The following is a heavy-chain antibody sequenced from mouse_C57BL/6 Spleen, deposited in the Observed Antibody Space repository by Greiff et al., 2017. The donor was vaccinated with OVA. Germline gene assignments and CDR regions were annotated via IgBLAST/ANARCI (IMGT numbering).Heavy chain of an antibody. Sequence: QVQLKESGAELVKPGASVKLSCKASGYTFTEYTIHWVQQRPGQGLEWIGWFYPGSGSIKYNEKFKDKATLTADKSSSTVYMELSRLTSEDSAVYFCARDEDYGSSDVGSGFAYWGQGTLVTVSA. CDR1: GYTFTEYT. CDR3: ARDEDYGSSDVGSGFAY. D-gene: IGHD1-1*01. J-gene: IGHJ3*01. V-gene: IGHV1-62-2*01. CDR2: FYPGSGSI.